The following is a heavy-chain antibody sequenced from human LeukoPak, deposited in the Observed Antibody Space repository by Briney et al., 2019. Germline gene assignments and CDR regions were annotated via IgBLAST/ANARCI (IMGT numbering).Heavy chain of an antibody. J-gene: IGHJ4*02. CDR1: GFTFSSYS. CDR3: ARDFSPYQLVYRFDY. V-gene: IGHV3-48*04. D-gene: IGHD2-2*02. Sequence: GGSLRLSCAASGFTFSSYSMNWVRQAPGKGLEWVSYISSSSSTIYYADSVKGRFTISRDNAKNSLYLQMNSLRPEDTAVYYCARDFSPYQLVYRFDYWGQGILVTVSS. CDR2: ISSSSSTI.